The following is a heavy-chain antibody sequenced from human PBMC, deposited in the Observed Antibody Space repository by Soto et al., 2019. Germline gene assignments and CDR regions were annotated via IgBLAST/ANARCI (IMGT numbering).Heavy chain of an antibody. CDR2: ISASGTI. J-gene: IGHJ4*02. CDR3: ARDDGRYSYGRRQYHFDS. CDR1: GFPFSSYN. Sequence: EEQLVESGGGLVKPGGSLRLSCSASGFPFSSYNMNWVRQPPGKGLEWVASISASGTIYYADSMKGRFTISRDNAKNSLYLQMNSLRAEDTAVYYCARDDGRYSYGRRQYHFDSGGRGTLVTVSS. V-gene: IGHV3-21*01. D-gene: IGHD5-18*01.